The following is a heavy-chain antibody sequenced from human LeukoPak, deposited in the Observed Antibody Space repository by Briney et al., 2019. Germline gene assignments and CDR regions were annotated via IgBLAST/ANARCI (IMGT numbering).Heavy chain of an antibody. J-gene: IGHJ4*02. V-gene: IGHV3-23*01. CDR2: ISDTGATT. CDR1: GFTLSSYA. CDR3: AKDTCIWTYCTNGVCSPFDY. D-gene: IGHD2-8*01. Sequence: GGSLRLSCAGSGFTLSSYAMSLVRQAPGKGLEWVSAISDTGATTYDADSVKGRFTISRDNSRSTLYLQMNSLRAEDTALYYCAKDTCIWTYCTNGVCSPFDYWGQGTLVTVSS.